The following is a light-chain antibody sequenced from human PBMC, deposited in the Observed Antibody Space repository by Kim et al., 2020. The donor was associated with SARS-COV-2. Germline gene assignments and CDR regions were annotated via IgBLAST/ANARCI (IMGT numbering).Light chain of an antibody. CDR2: GAS. V-gene: IGKV3-20*01. CDR1: QSVSSNY. CDR3: QQYGISPRT. Sequence: ENALTQSPGTLSLSPGERATLSCRASQSVSSNYLAWYQQKPGQAPRLLIYGASSRATGIPDRFSGSGSGTDFTLTISRLEPEDFAVYYCQQYGISPRTFCQGTKVDI. J-gene: IGKJ1*01.